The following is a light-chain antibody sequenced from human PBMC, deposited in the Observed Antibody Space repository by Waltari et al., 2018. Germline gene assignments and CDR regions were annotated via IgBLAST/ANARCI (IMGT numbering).Light chain of an antibody. V-gene: IGKV3-20*01. Sequence: EIVLTQSQGTLSLSPGERATLSCRTSQSVSRALAWYQQKPGQAPRLLIYGIFNGATGIPDRFSGSGSGTDFSLTISRLEPEDFAVYYCQHYVMLPVTFGQGTRVEVK. CDR1: QSVSRA. J-gene: IGKJ1*01. CDR2: GIF. CDR3: QHYVMLPVT.